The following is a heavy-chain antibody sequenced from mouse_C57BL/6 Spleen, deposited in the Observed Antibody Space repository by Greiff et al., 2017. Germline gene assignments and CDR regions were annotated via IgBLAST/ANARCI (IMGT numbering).Heavy chain of an antibody. CDR3: AREAYYYGSSPVAY. CDR1: GYTFTSYW. J-gene: IGHJ3*01. Sequence: VQLQQPGTELVKPGASVKLSCKASGYTFTSYWMHWVKQRPGQGLEWIGNINPSNGGTNYNEKFKSKATLTVAKSSSTAYMQLISLSSEDYAVYYCAREAYYYGSSPVAYWGQGTLVTVAA. V-gene: IGHV1-53*01. CDR2: INPSNGGT. D-gene: IGHD1-1*01.